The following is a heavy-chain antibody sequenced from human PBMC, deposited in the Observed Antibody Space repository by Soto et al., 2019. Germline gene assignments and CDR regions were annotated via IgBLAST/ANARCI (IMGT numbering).Heavy chain of an antibody. CDR3: VREGRSSTSCNTGCAFDI. V-gene: IGHV3-11*01. Sequence: PGGSLRLSCAASGFTSWDYDMSWIRQAPGKGLEWVSYISRSGNTMYYGDYVKGRFTISRDNAENSVFLQMISLRAEDTAVYYCVREGRSSTSCNTGCAFDIWDQGTMVTVSS. CDR1: GFTSWDYD. D-gene: IGHD2-2*02. CDR2: ISRSGNTM. J-gene: IGHJ3*02.